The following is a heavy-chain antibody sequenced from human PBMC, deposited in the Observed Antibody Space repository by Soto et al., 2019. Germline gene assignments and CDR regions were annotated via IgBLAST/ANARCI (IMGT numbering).Heavy chain of an antibody. CDR1: GFTFSSYS. D-gene: IGHD3-9*01. V-gene: IGHV3-23*01. CDR2: FSTSGDGGTT. J-gene: IGHJ6*02. Sequence: GGSLSLSCAASGFTFSSYSMSWVRQAPGKGLEWVSGFSTSGDGGTTYYADSVKGRFTISRDNSKNTLYLQMNSLRAEDTAVYYCCRGILTGSIVFIGYGMDVWGQGTTVTVSS. CDR3: CRGILTGSIVFIGYGMDV.